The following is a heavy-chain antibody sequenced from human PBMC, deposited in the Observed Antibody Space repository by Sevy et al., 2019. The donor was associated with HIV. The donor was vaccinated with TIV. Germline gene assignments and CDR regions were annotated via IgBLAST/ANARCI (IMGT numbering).Heavy chain of an antibody. Sequence: GGSLRLSCEASGFTFSSYGMTWVRQAPEKGLEWVSSISDSGGTTYYADSVKGRFTISRDNSKNTLYLQVNSLRAEDTATYYRAKGDWSGAGSYKWVDPWGQGTLVTVSS. CDR3: AKGDWSGAGSYKWVDP. CDR1: GFTFSSYG. J-gene: IGHJ5*02. CDR2: ISDSGGTT. D-gene: IGHD3-3*01. V-gene: IGHV3-23*01.